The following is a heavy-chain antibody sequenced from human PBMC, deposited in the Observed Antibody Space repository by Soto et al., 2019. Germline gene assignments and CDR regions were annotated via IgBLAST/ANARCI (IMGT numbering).Heavy chain of an antibody. CDR2: IYYSGST. Sequence: SETLSLACTVSGGSISSSSYYWGWIRQPPGKGLEWIGSIYYSGSTYYNPSLKSRVTISVDTSKNQFSLKLSSVTAADTAVYYCARQDSVDIVATITLVDIWGQGTMVTVSS. CDR1: GGSISSSSYY. V-gene: IGHV4-39*01. D-gene: IGHD5-12*01. J-gene: IGHJ3*02. CDR3: ARQDSVDIVATITLVDI.